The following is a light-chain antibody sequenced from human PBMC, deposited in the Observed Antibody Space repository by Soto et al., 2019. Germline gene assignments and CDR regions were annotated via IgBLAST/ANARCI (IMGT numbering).Light chain of an antibody. CDR1: SSDVGGYNY. V-gene: IGLV2-8*01. CDR2: EVS. CDR3: TSYAGSNNWV. Sequence: QSALTQPASVSGSPGQSITISCTGTSSDVGGYNYVSWYQQHPGKAPKLMIYEVSKRPSGVPDRFSGSKSGNTASLTVSGLQSEYEADYYCTSYAGSNNWVFGGGTKLTVL. J-gene: IGLJ3*02.